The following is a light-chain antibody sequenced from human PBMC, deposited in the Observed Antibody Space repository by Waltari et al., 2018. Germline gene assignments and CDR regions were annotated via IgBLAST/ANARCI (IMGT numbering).Light chain of an antibody. CDR2: GAS. J-gene: IGKJ2*01. CDR1: QSISSN. V-gene: IGKV3-15*01. CDR3: QQYQNWPQT. Sequence: EIVMTQSPATLFVSPGERATLSCRASQSISSNLAGYQQNPGQAPRRLMYGASTRATAIPARFSGSGSGTEFALTISSLQSEDSAVYYCQQYQNWPQTFGQGTKLQIK.